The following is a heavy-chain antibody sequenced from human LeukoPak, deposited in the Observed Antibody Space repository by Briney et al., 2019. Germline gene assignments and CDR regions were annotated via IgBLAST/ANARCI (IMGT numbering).Heavy chain of an antibody. J-gene: IGHJ4*01. Sequence: GGSLRLSCAASGFTFSSYGMHWVRQAPGKGLEWVAFIRYDGSNKYYADSVKGRFTISRDNSKNTLYLQMNSLRAEDTAVYYCAKVDCSSTSCYVDYWGQEPWSPSPQ. CDR3: AKVDCSSTSCYVDY. CDR1: GFTFSSYG. V-gene: IGHV3-30*02. CDR2: IRYDGSNK. D-gene: IGHD2-2*01.